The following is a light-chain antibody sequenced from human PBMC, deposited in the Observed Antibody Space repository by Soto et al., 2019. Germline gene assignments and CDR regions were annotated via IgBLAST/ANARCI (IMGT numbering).Light chain of an antibody. Sequence: QSAMTQPASVSGSPGQSIAISCTGTSSDIGGYNYVSWYQQHPGKAPKVMIYEVSNRPSGVSNRFSGYKSGNTASLTISGLQAEDEAEYYCSSFTSSNSFYVFATGTKVTVL. CDR3: SSFTSSNSFYV. CDR2: EVS. CDR1: SSDIGGYNY. J-gene: IGLJ1*01. V-gene: IGLV2-14*01.